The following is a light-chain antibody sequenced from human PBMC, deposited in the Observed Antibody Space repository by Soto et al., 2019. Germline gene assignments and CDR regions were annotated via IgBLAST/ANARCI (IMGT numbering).Light chain of an antibody. Sequence: QTLPTQPAGVTGPPGQSITISCSRTSRDVGGYNYVSWYQQHPGKAPKLMIYEVSNRPSGVSNRFSGSKSGNTASLTISGLQAEDEADYYCSSYTSSSSPYVFGTGTKVTVL. CDR2: EVS. V-gene: IGLV2-14*01. CDR3: SSYTSSSSPYV. CDR1: SRDVGGYNY. J-gene: IGLJ1*01.